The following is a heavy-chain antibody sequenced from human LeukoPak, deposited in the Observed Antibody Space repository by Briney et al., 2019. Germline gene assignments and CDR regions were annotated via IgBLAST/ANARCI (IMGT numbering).Heavy chain of an antibody. D-gene: IGHD7-27*01. CDR3: AKDGGLWVSAHWGDS. Sequence: GGSLRLSCEGSAFIFSGHWMNWVRQTPGKGLEWVASIKEDGSERQYVDSVKGRFSISRDNTKGSLFLQLNSLRAEDTAVYYCAKDGGLWVSAHWGDSWGRGTLVTVSS. CDR1: AFIFSGHW. V-gene: IGHV3-7*03. CDR2: IKEDGSER. J-gene: IGHJ4*02.